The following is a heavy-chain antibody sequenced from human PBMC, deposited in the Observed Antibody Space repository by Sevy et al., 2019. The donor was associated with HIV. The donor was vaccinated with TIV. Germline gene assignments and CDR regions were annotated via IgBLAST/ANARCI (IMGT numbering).Heavy chain of an antibody. CDR2: INPNSGDT. Sequence: ASVKVSCKASGYTFNAYFMHWVRQAPGQGLEWMGRINPNSGDTTYAQKFQGRVTMSRDMSISTAYMELHRLTSDDTAVYYCARAYYYDSSAYRFDDWGQGTLVTVSS. CDR3: ARAYYYDSSAYRFDD. D-gene: IGHD3-22*01. CDR1: GYTFNAYF. J-gene: IGHJ4*02. V-gene: IGHV1-2*06.